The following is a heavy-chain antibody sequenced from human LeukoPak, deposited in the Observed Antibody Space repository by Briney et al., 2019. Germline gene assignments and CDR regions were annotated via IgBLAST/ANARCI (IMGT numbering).Heavy chain of an antibody. CDR3: AKFNGRSNYYYYYGMDV. D-gene: IGHD1-26*01. Sequence: GGSLRLSCAASGFTFSSYGMHWVRQAPGKGLEWVAVISYDGSNKYYADSVKGRFTISRDNSKNTLYLQMNSLRAEDTAVYYCAKFNGRSNYYYYYGMDVWGQGTTVTVSS. J-gene: IGHJ6*02. CDR1: GFTFSSYG. CDR2: ISYDGSNK. V-gene: IGHV3-30*18.